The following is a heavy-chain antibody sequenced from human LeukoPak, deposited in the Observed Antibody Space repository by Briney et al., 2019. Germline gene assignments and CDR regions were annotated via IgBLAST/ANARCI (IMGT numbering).Heavy chain of an antibody. D-gene: IGHD3-10*01. CDR1: GYIFTNYY. Sequence: GASVKVSCKASGYIFTNYYMHWVRQAPGQGLEWMGIINPSGGTTNYAQKFQGRVTMTRNTSISTAYMELSSLRSEDTAVYYCARFRSRRGARDKNITLFDYWGQGTLVTVSS. V-gene: IGHV1-46*01. CDR3: ARFRSRRGARDKNITLFDY. CDR2: INPSGGTT. J-gene: IGHJ4*02.